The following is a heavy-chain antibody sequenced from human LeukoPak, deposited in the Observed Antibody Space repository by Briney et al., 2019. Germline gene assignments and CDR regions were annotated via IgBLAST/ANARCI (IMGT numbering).Heavy chain of an antibody. Sequence: SVKVSCKASGGTFSSYAISWVRQAPGQGLEWMGGIIPIFGTANYAQKFQGRVTITADESTSTAYIELSSLRSEDTAVYYCARFQNYDFWSGYPTDYWGQGTLVTVSS. CDR3: ARFQNYDFWSGYPTDY. CDR1: GGTFSSYA. D-gene: IGHD3-3*01. V-gene: IGHV1-69*13. CDR2: IIPIFGTA. J-gene: IGHJ4*02.